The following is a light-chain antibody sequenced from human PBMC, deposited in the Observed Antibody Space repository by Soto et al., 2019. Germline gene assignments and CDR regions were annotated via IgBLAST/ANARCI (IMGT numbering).Light chain of an antibody. J-gene: IGKJ5*01. CDR2: VTS. CDR1: QGLSGS. Sequence: DIQMTQSPSSVSASVGDRVTITCRATQGLSGSLAWYQQKPGKAPKLLISVTSRLQSGVPSRFSGSASGTDFTLTIDSLQPEDLATYYCQQCHSWPLTFGQGTRLEIK. CDR3: QQCHSWPLT. V-gene: IGKV1-12*01.